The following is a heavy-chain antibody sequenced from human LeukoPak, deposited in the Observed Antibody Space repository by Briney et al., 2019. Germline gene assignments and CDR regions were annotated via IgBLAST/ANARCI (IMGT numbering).Heavy chain of an antibody. CDR1: GFTFSSYA. J-gene: IGHJ4*02. V-gene: IGHV3-23*01. D-gene: IGHD4-17*01. Sequence: PGGSLRLSCAASGFTFSSYAMSWARQAPGKGLEWVSAISGSGGSTYYADSVKGRFTISRDNSKNTLYLQMNSLRAEDTAVYYCATSPYGDYGGYYFDYWGQGTLVTVSS. CDR3: ATSPYGDYGGYYFDY. CDR2: ISGSGGST.